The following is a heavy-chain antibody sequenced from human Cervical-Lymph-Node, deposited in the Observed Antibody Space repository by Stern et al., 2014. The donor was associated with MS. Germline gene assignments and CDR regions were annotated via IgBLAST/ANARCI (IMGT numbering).Heavy chain of an antibody. CDR2: INPSAGST. CDR1: GYTFSNYY. Sequence: VQLEESGAEVRKPGASVNVSCKASGYTFSNYYIHWVRQAPGQGLEWMGLINPSAGSTSYAQKFQGRITMTRDTSTTTVYMELSSLRSEDTAVYYCAREGVPSALIWYFDLWGRGTLVTVSS. CDR3: AREGVPSALIWYFDL. V-gene: IGHV1-46*01. J-gene: IGHJ2*01. D-gene: IGHD2-2*01.